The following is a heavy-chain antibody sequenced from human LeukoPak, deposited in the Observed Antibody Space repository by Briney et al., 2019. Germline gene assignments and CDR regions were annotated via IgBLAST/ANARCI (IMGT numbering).Heavy chain of an antibody. CDR3: ARGLYYMDV. CDR1: GFTFSTHT. J-gene: IGHJ6*03. Sequence: WETLRLSCAASGFTFSTHTVAWVRQAPGKGLECLSYISCSTSVVYYTDSVKGRFTLSIDNAKNSLYLQMNSLQAEDTAVYYCARGLYYMDVWGKGNTVTVSS. V-gene: IGHV3-48*01. CDR2: ISCSTSVV.